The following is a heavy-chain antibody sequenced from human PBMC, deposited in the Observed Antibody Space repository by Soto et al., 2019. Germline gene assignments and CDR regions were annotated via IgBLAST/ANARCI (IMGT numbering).Heavy chain of an antibody. V-gene: IGHV2-5*02. D-gene: IGHD3-10*01. J-gene: IGHJ4*02. CDR3: AHRLSRTPATGSGSWGPYYFDY. CDR2: IYWADDK. Sequence: QITLKESGPTLVKPTQTLTLTCTFSGFSLSTSGIGVGWIRQPPGKALEWLALIYWADDKRYSPSLKSRLTITKGTSNNQVVLTVTNMDPVDTATYYCAHRLSRTPATGSGSWGPYYFDYWGQGTLVTVSS. CDR1: GFSLSTSGIG.